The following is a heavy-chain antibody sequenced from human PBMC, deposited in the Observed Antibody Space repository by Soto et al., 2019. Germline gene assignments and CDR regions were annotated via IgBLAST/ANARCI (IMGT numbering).Heavy chain of an antibody. D-gene: IGHD6-13*01. CDR1: GFIFSSYG. Sequence: QVQLVESGGGVVQPGRSLRLSCAASGFIFSSYGMHWVRQAPGKGLEWVAVISYDGSKKNYVDSVKGRFTISRDNSKNTVDLQMNSLRPEDTAVCYCAKRVAAAGHLDHWGQGTLVTVSS. CDR3: AKRVAAAGHLDH. V-gene: IGHV3-30*18. J-gene: IGHJ4*02. CDR2: ISYDGSKK.